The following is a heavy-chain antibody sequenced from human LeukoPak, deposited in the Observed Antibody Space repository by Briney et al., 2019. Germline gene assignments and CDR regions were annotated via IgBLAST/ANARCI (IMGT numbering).Heavy chain of an antibody. J-gene: IGHJ5*02. CDR2: IYSGGST. Sequence: GGSLRLSCAASGFTVSSNYMSWVRQAPGKGLEWVSVIYSGGSTYYADSVKGRFTISRDNSKNTLYLQMNSLRAEDTAVYYCARAPGYSYGLNWFDPWGQGTLVTVSS. V-gene: IGHV3-53*01. CDR1: GFTVSSNY. CDR3: ARAPGYSYGLNWFDP. D-gene: IGHD5-18*01.